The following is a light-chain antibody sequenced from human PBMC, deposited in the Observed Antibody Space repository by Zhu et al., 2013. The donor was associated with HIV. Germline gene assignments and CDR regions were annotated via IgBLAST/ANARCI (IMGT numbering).Light chain of an antibody. CDR2: DDS. V-gene: IGLV3-21*02. J-gene: IGLJ2*01. CDR1: NIGGKS. Sequence: SYELTQPPSVSVAPRQTARITCGGNNIGGKSVHWYQRKPGQAPVLVVYDDSDRPSGIPERFSGSNSGNTATLTISGTQTMDEADYYCQASDSIHVIFGGGTKLTVL. CDR3: QASDSIHVI.